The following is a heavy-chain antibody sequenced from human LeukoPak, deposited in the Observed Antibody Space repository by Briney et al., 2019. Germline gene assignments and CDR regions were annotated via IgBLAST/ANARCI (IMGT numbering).Heavy chain of an antibody. Sequence: ASVKVSCKASGYTFTSYYMYWVRQAPGQGLEWMGIINPSRGSTNYAQKFQGRVTMTRDTSINTAYMEVSSLRFEDTAVYYCARGSVTISCSGGSCYRLDPWGQGTLVTVSS. CDR2: INPSRGST. V-gene: IGHV1-46*01. CDR3: ARGSVTISCSGGSCYRLDP. CDR1: GYTFTSYY. D-gene: IGHD2-15*01. J-gene: IGHJ5*02.